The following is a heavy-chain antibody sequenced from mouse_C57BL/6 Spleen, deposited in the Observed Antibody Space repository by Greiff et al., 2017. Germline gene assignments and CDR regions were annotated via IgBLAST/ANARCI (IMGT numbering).Heavy chain of an antibody. V-gene: IGHV1-69*01. D-gene: IGHD1-1*01. CDR2: IDPSDSYT. CDR3: ARYCYGSSSWFAY. CDR1: GYTFTSYW. J-gene: IGHJ3*01. Sequence: QVQLQQPGAELLMPGASVKLSCKASGYTFTSYWMHWVKQRPGQGLEWIGEIDPSDSYTNYNQKVKGKSTLTVDKSSSTAYMQHSSLTSEDSAVYYCARYCYGSSSWFAYWGQGTLVTVSA.